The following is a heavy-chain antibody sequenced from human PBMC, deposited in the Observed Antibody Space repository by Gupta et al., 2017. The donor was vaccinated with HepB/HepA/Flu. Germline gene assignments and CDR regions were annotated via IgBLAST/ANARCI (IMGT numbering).Heavy chain of an antibody. CDR1: GFIFRNYG. Sequence: QVQLVESGGGVVQPGRSLRLPCAASGFIFRNYGMHWVRQAPGKGLEWVAVIWHDGSIKYYADSVKGRFTISRGNSKNMLYLQMNSLRAEDTAVYYCARSPYGEPYYVDVWGKGTTVTVSS. V-gene: IGHV3-33*01. D-gene: IGHD3-16*01. J-gene: IGHJ6*03. CDR3: ARSPYGEPYYVDV. CDR2: IWHDGSIK.